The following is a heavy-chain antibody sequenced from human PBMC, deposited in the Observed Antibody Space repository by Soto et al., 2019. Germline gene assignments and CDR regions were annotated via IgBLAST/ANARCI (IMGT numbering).Heavy chain of an antibody. CDR3: ARGDPFDY. Sequence: SETLSLTCTVSGGSISSYYWSWIRQPPGKGLEWIGYIYYSGSTNYNPSLKSRVTISVDTSKNQFSLKLSSVTAADTAVYYCARGDPFDYWGPGTLVTVSS. V-gene: IGHV4-59*01. J-gene: IGHJ4*02. CDR1: GGSISSYY. CDR2: IYYSGST.